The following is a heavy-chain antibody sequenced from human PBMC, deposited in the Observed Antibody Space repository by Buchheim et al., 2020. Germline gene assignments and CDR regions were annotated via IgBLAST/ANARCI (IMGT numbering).Heavy chain of an antibody. J-gene: IGHJ6*02. D-gene: IGHD3-10*01. V-gene: IGHV3-48*01. CDR1: GFTFSSYS. CDR2: ISSSSSTI. CDR3: AREIYYYGSGSYYLYYYYGMDV. Sequence: EVQLVESGGGLVQPGGSLRLSCAASGFTFSSYSMNWVRQAPGKGLEWVSYISSSSSTIYYADSVKGRFTISRDNAKNSLYLQMNSLRAEDTAVYYCAREIYYYGSGSYYLYYYYGMDVWGQETT.